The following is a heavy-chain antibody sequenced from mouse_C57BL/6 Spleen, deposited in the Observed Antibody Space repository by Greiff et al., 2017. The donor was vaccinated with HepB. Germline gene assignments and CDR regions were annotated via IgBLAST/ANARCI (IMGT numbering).Heavy chain of an antibody. V-gene: IGHV14-2*01. Sequence: VQLKESGAELVKPGASVKLSCTASGFNIKDYYMHWVKQRTEQGLEWIGRIDPEDGETKYAPKFQGKATITADTSSNTAYLQLSSLTSEDTAVYYCALIYYDGIYAMDYWGQGTSVTVSS. CDR1: GFNIKDYY. D-gene: IGHD1-1*01. CDR2: IDPEDGET. J-gene: IGHJ4*01. CDR3: ALIYYDGIYAMDY.